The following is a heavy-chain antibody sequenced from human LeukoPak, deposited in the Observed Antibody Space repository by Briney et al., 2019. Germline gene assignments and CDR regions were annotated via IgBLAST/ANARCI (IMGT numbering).Heavy chain of an antibody. Sequence: ASVKVSCKVSGYTLNELSMHGVRQPPGKGLEWMGGFDPEDGETIYAQKFQGRVTMTEDTSTDTAYMELRSLRSEDTAVYYCATGTITMVQGVISFDYWGQGTLVTVSS. CDR2: FDPEDGET. J-gene: IGHJ4*02. D-gene: IGHD3-10*01. V-gene: IGHV1-24*01. CDR3: ATGTITMVQGVISFDY. CDR1: GYTLNELS.